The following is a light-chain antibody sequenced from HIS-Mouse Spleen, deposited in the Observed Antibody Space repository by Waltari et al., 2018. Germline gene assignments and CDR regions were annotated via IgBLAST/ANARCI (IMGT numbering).Light chain of an antibody. CDR3: NSRDSSGNHVV. Sequence: SELTQDPAVSVALDQTVRITCQVDGLRSDYVSWYQQKSGQAPVLVIYGTNNRPSGIPDRFSGSSSGNTASLTITGAQAEDEADYYCNSRDSSGNHVVFGGGTKLTVL. J-gene: IGLJ2*01. V-gene: IGLV3-19*01. CDR1: GLRSDY. CDR2: GTN.